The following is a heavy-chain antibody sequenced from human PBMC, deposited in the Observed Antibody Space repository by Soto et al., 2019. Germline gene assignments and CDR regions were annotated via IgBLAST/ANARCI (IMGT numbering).Heavy chain of an antibody. CDR3: ARVYSSGWYRSLTQVHYFDY. J-gene: IGHJ4*02. D-gene: IGHD6-19*01. CDR2: ISGSGGST. CDR1: GFTFSSYA. V-gene: IGHV3-23*01. Sequence: GGSLRLSCAASGFTFSSYAMSWVRQAPGKGLEWVSAISGSGGSTYYADSVKGRFTISRDNSKNTLYLQMNSLRAEDTAVYYCARVYSSGWYRSLTQVHYFDYWGQGTLVTVSS.